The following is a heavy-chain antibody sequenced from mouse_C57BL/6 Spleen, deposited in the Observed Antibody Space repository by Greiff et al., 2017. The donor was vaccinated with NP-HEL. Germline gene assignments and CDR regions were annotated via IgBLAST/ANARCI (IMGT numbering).Heavy chain of an antibody. CDR2: IYPGSGNT. J-gene: IGHJ3*01. CDR3: ASYYYGRSAWFAY. V-gene: IGHV1-66*01. Sequence: QVHVKQSGPELVKPGASVKISCKASGYSFTSYYIHWVKQRPGQGLEWIGWIYPGSGNTKYNEKFKGKATLTADTSSSTAYMQLSSLTSEDSAVYYCASYYYGRSAWFAYWGQGTLVTVSA. D-gene: IGHD1-1*01. CDR1: GYSFTSYY.